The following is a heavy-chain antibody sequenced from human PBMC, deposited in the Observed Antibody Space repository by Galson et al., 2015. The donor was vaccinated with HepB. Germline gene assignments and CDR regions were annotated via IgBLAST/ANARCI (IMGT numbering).Heavy chain of an antibody. CDR3: ARSSGTYYEYFDY. CDR1: GFTFSHYA. Sequence: SLRLSCAASGFTFSHYAMHWVRQAPGKGLEWVAVTSYDGNNKHYADSVKGRFTISRDNSKDTLYLQMNSLRAEDTAVYYCARSSGTYYEYFDYWGQGTLVTVSS. CDR2: TSYDGNNK. V-gene: IGHV3-30-3*01. J-gene: IGHJ4*02. D-gene: IGHD1-26*01.